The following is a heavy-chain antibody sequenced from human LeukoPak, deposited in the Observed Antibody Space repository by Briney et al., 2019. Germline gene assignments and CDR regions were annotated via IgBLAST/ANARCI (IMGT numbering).Heavy chain of an antibody. CDR1: GGSISSYY. V-gene: IGHV4-59*12. Sequence: TLSLTCTVSGGSISSYYWSWIRQPPGKGLEWIGYIYYSGSTNYNPSLKSRVTISVDTSKNQFSLKLSSVTAADTAVYYCARRYDSSGFNWFDPWGQGTLVTVSS. J-gene: IGHJ5*02. CDR2: IYYSGST. CDR3: ARRYDSSGFNWFDP. D-gene: IGHD3-22*01.